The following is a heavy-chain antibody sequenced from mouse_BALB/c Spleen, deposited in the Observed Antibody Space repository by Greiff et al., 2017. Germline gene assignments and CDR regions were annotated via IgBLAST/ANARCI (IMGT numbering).Heavy chain of an antibody. CDR3: ARNPMITTLYFDY. D-gene: IGHD2-4*01. V-gene: IGHV1S135*01. Sequence: VQLQQSGPELVKPGASVKVSCKASGYAFTSYNMYWVKQSHGKSLEWIGYIDPYNGGTSYNQKFKGKATLTVDKSSSTAYMHLNSLTSEDSAVYYCARNPMITTLYFDYWDQGTTLTVSS. CDR1: GYAFTSYN. CDR2: IDPYNGGT. J-gene: IGHJ2*01.